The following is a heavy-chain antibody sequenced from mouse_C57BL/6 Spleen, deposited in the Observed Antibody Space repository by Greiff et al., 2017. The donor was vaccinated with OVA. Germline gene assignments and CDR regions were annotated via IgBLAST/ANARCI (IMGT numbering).Heavy chain of an antibody. D-gene: IGHD1-1*02. Sequence: VQLQQSGAELVRPGASVKLSCTASGFNIKDYYMHWVKQRPEQGLEWIGRIDPEDGDTEYAPKFQGKATMTADTSSNTAYLQLSSLTSEDTAVYYCTSGGSYYYYAMDYWGQGTSVTVSS. V-gene: IGHV14-1*01. CDR2: IDPEDGDT. CDR1: GFNIKDYY. J-gene: IGHJ4*01. CDR3: TSGGSYYYYAMDY.